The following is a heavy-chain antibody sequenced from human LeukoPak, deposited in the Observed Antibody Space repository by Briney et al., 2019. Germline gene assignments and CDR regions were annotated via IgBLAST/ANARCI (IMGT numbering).Heavy chain of an antibody. CDR3: TKDYWDYGDLYFDY. Sequence: GGSLRLSCAASGFTFSSYGMHWVRQAPGKGLEWVAFIRYDGSNKYYADSVKGRFTISRDNSKNTLYLQMNSLRAEDTALYYCTKDYWDYGDLYFDYWGQGTLVTVSS. J-gene: IGHJ4*02. D-gene: IGHD4-17*01. CDR2: IRYDGSNK. V-gene: IGHV3-30*02. CDR1: GFTFSSYG.